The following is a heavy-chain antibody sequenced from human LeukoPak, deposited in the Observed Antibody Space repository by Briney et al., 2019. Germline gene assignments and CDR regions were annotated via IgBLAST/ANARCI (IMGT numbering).Heavy chain of an antibody. D-gene: IGHD6-13*01. Sequence: SETLSLTCTVSGDSISSSSYYWGWIRQPPGKGLEWIGNIYYSGSTHYNPSLKSRVTISVDTSKNQFSLNLSSVTAADTAVYYCARHGESNSWYTWFDPWGQGTLVTVSS. CDR1: GDSISSSSYY. CDR2: IYYSGST. V-gene: IGHV4-39*01. J-gene: IGHJ5*02. CDR3: ARHGESNSWYTWFDP.